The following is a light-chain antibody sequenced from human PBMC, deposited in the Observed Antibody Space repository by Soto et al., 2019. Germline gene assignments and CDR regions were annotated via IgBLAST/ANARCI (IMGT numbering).Light chain of an antibody. Sequence: ENVFTQSPATLSLSPGERATLSCRASQSVSSYLAWYQQKPGQAPRLLIYDASNRATGIPPRFSGSGSGTDFTLTISSLEPEDSAVYYCQQRHVWPITCGQGTRLEL. V-gene: IGKV3-11*01. CDR2: DAS. J-gene: IGKJ5*01. CDR1: QSVSSY. CDR3: QQRHVWPIT.